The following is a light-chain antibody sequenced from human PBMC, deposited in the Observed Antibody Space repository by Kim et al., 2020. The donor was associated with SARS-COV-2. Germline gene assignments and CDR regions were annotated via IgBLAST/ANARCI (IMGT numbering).Light chain of an antibody. Sequence: SSELTQDPAVSVALGQTVRSTCQGDSLRTYYASWYQQKPGQAPVLVIYGKNNRPSGIPDRFSGSSSGNTASLTITGAQAEDEADYYCQSRDSSGKVVFGGGTKLTVL. CDR1: SLRTYY. CDR3: QSRDSSGKVV. V-gene: IGLV3-19*01. J-gene: IGLJ2*01. CDR2: GKN.